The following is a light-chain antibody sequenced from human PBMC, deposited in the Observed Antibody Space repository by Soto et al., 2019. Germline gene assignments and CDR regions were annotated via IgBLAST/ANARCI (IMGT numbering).Light chain of an antibody. CDR2: DVN. J-gene: IGLJ2*01. Sequence: QSALTQPPSVSGSPGQSITISCTGTSSDIGAYNFVSWYQQHPGKAPKLMLYDVNLRPSGVASRFSGSKSGNTALLTIAGLHDEDEAYYYCTSCNSSNTMVFGGGTKVTVL. V-gene: IGLV2-14*03. CDR3: TSCNSSNTMV. CDR1: SSDIGAYNF.